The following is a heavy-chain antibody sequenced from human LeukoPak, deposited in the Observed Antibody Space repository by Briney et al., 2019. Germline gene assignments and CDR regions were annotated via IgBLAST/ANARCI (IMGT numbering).Heavy chain of an antibody. Sequence: SQTLSLTCTVSGGSISSGSYYWSWIRQPAGKVLEWIGRIYTSGSTNYNPSLKSRVTISVDTSKNQFSLKLSSVTAADTAVYYCAREAVIVGAIAGDAFAIWGQGTMVTVSS. V-gene: IGHV4-61*02. CDR2: IYTSGST. J-gene: IGHJ3*02. CDR1: GGSISSGSYY. D-gene: IGHD1-26*01. CDR3: AREAVIVGAIAGDAFAI.